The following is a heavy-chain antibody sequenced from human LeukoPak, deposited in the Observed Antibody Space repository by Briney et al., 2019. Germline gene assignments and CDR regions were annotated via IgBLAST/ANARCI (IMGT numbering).Heavy chain of an antibody. D-gene: IGHD5-12*01. Sequence: GGSLRLSCSAPGFTFSSYAMHWVRQAPGTGLEYVSAISSNGGSTHYADSVQGRLTISRDNSKSTLYLQMSSLRAEDTAVYYCGKDLSRYSGYDFRPDCWGQGTLVTVSS. CDR1: GFTFSSYA. CDR3: GKDLSRYSGYDFRPDC. J-gene: IGHJ4*02. CDR2: ISSNGGST. V-gene: IGHV3-64D*06.